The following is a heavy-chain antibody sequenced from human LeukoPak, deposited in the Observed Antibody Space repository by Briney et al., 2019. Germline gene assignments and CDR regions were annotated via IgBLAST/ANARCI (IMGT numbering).Heavy chain of an antibody. D-gene: IGHD3-22*01. CDR1: GYTFTSYG. CDR2: ISAYNGHT. Sequence: ASVTVSCNASGYTFTSYGISWVRQAPGQGLEWLGWISAYNGHTNYAQKLQGRVTMTTDTSTSTAYMELRSLNSDDTAVYYCARVNYYDSSGSNPPIDYWGQGTLVTVSS. J-gene: IGHJ4*02. CDR3: ARVNYYDSSGSNPPIDY. V-gene: IGHV1-18*01.